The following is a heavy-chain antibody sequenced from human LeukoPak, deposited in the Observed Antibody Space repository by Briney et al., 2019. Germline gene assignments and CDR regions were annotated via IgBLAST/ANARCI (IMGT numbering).Heavy chain of an antibody. J-gene: IGHJ3*02. CDR2: ISGTGGST. Sequence: GGSLRLSCAASGFTFSSHAMTWVRRAPGKGLEWVSTISGTGGSTYYADSVKGRFTISRDNSKNTLYLQMNSLRAEDTAVYYCARETSQLNDAFDIWGQGTMVTVSS. CDR1: GFTFSSHA. V-gene: IGHV3-23*01. CDR3: ARETSQLNDAFDI. D-gene: IGHD5-18*01.